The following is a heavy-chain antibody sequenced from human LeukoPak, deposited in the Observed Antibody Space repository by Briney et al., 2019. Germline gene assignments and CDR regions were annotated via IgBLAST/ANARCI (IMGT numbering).Heavy chain of an antibody. CDR2: ISYEGSTI. J-gene: IGHJ4*02. V-gene: IGHV3-30*18. CDR1: GFTFSSNA. Sequence: GGSLRLSCAASGFTFSSNAMHWVRQAPGRGLEWVAFISYEGSTIYYADSVKGRSTISRDNSKNTLSLQMHSLRAEDTAVYYCAKDLATKYALDYWGQGTLVTVSS. D-gene: IGHD2-8*01. CDR3: AKDLATKYALDY.